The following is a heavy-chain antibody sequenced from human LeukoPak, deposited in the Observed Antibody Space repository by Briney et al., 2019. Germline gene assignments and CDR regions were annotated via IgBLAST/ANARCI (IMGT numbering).Heavy chain of an antibody. CDR3: ARRYSSGWTFDY. Sequence: GESLKISCESSGFSFTNYWIAGVRHMPGKGLEWMGINYAGDSHTSYSPSFQGQFTISAYKSIGTAYLQWSSLKASDTAMYYCARRYSSGWTFDYWGQGTLVTVSS. CDR1: GFSFTNYW. CDR2: NYAGDSHT. J-gene: IGHJ4*02. V-gene: IGHV5-51*01. D-gene: IGHD6-19*01.